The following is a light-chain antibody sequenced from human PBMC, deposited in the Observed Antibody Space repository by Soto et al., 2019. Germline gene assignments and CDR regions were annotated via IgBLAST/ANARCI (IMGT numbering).Light chain of an antibody. CDR1: ESISRH. CDR3: QQSYSTLSIT. J-gene: IGKJ5*01. V-gene: IGKV1-39*01. Sequence: DLPMTQSPSSLSASVGDRVTITCRASESISRHLNWYQQKPGKAPKLLIYAASSLQNGVPSRFXGSGSGTDFTLTISNLQPEDFATYYCQQSYSTLSITFGQGTRLEIK. CDR2: AAS.